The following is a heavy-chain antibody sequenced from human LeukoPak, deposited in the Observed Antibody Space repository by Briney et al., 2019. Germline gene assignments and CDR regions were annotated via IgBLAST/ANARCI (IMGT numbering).Heavy chain of an antibody. D-gene: IGHD2-21*02. CDR1: GGTFSSYA. CDR3: AQTAPTYNWFDP. CDR2: IIPILGTA. Sequence: ASVKVSCKASGGTFSSYAISWVRQAPGQGLEWMGGIIPILGTANYAQKFQGRVTITTDESTSTAYMELSSLRSEDTAVYYCAQTAPTYNWFDPWGPGTLVTVSS. J-gene: IGHJ5*02. V-gene: IGHV1-69*05.